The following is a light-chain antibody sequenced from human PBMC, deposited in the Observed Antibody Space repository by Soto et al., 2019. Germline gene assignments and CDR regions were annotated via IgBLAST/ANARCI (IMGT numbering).Light chain of an antibody. V-gene: IGKV1-5*03. CDR2: ETS. Sequence: DIQMTQSPSTLPASVGDRVTITCRASRSVNRWLAWYQQKPGKAPKLLIYETSSLESGVPSRFGGSGSGTEFTLTISSLQPDDFAIYYCQQYNSYSWTFGQGTKVDIK. J-gene: IGKJ1*01. CDR3: QQYNSYSWT. CDR1: RSVNRW.